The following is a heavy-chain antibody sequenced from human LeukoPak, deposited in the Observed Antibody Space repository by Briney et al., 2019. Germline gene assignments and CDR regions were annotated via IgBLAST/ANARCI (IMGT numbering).Heavy chain of an antibody. V-gene: IGHV3-30-3*01. Sequence: GGSLRLSCAASGFTFSSYAMHWVRQAPGKGLEWVAAISYDGSNKYCADSVKGRFTISRDNSKNTLYLQMNSLRAEDTAVYYCARDDLGYCSSTSCYEFSGFDYWGQGTLVTVSS. CDR3: ARDDLGYCSSTSCYEFSGFDY. CDR2: ISYDGSNK. J-gene: IGHJ4*02. D-gene: IGHD2-2*01. CDR1: GFTFSSYA.